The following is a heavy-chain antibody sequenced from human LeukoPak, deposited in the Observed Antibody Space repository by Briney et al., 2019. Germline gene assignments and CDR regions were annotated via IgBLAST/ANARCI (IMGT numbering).Heavy chain of an antibody. V-gene: IGHV3-23*01. CDR2: ICDSGGST. J-gene: IGHJ4*02. Sequence: PGGSLRLSCAASGFTFSGYAMNWVRQAPGKGLEWVSTICDSGGSTYYTDSVKGRFTISRDNSKNTLYLQMSSLRAEDTAVYYCARWGYCSGGSCYDYWGQGTLVTVSS. D-gene: IGHD2-15*01. CDR3: ARWGYCSGGSCYDY. CDR1: GFTFSGYA.